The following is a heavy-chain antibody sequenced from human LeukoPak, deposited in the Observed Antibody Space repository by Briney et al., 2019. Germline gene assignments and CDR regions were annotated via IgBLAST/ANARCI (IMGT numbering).Heavy chain of an antibody. CDR2: IRGSGGST. CDR3: AKGGTGSTDWFDP. CDR1: GFTFSSYS. D-gene: IGHD1-7*01. V-gene: IGHV3-23*01. Sequence: PGGSLRLSCAASGFTFSSYSMNWVRQAPGKGLEWVSTIRGSGGSTYYADSVKGRFTISRDNSKNTVYLQMNSLRAVDTAVYFCAKGGTGSTDWFDPWGQGTLVTVSS. J-gene: IGHJ5*02.